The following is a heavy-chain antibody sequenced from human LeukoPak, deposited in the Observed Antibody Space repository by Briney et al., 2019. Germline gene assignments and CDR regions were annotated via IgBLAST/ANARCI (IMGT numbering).Heavy chain of an antibody. V-gene: IGHV3-21*01. D-gene: IGHD5-12*01. J-gene: IGHJ4*02. CDR2: ISSSSSYI. CDR1: GFTFSSYS. CDR3: AKGGRGYSGYEVDY. Sequence: GGSLRLSCAASGFTFSSYSMNWVRQAPGKGLEWVSSISSSSSYIYYADSVKGRFTISRDNAKNSLYLQMNSLRAEETAVYYCAKGGRGYSGYEVDYWGEGTLVTVSS.